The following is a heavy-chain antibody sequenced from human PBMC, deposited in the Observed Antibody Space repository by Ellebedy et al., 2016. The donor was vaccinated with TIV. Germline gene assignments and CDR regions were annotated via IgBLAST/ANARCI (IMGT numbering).Heavy chain of an antibody. J-gene: IGHJ4*02. V-gene: IGHV1-18*04. D-gene: IGHD1-1*01. Sequence: AASVKVSCKASGHTFTSDGFGWVRQAPGQGIEWMGWINTYNGNTNYAKSFQGRVTMTPDTSTNTAYLDLRSLRPDDTAVYYCARGITGPVDLGYWGQGTLVTVSS. CDR3: ARGITGPVDLGY. CDR1: GHTFTSDG. CDR2: INTYNGNT.